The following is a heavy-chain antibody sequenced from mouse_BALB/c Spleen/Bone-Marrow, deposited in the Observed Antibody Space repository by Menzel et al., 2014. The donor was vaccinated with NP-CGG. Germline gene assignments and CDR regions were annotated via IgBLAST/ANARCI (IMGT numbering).Heavy chain of an antibody. Sequence: EVQRLESGGGLVKPGGSLKLSCAASGFTFGDYYMYWVRQTPEKRLEWVAIISDGGSYTFYPDSVKGRFTISRDNAKNSLYLQMSSLKSEDTAMYYCARDGDYSYAWFAYWGQGTLVTVSA. V-gene: IGHV5-4*02. J-gene: IGHJ3*01. CDR2: ISDGGSYT. CDR1: GFTFGDYY. D-gene: IGHD2-12*01. CDR3: ARDGDYSYAWFAY.